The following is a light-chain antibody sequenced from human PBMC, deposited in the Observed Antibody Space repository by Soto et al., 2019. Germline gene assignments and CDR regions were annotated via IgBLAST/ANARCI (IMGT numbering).Light chain of an antibody. V-gene: IGKV3-20*01. J-gene: IGKJ4*01. Sequence: EIVLTQSPGTLSLSPGERATLSCRPSQSISSSYLGWYQQKPGQAPRLLIYAASTRATGIPDRFSGSGTGTDFTLTISRLEPEDFALYYGQQYANSAALSFGGGTKVEIK. CDR2: AAS. CDR1: QSISSSY. CDR3: QQYANSAALS.